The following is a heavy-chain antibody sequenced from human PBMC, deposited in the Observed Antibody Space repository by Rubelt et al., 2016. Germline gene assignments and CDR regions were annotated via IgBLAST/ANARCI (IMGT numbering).Heavy chain of an antibody. CDR2: IYWDDDK. CDR3: AHRHGGIGVSDY. CDR1: GFSLSTSGVG. J-gene: IGHJ4*02. Sequence: QITLKESGPTLVKPTQTLTLTCTFSGFSLSTSGVGVGWIRQPPGKALEWLALIYWDDDKRYSPSLKRMVTINNATSKNQWCLTMTNMDPVDTATYYCAHRHGGIGVSDYWGQGTLVTVSS. V-gene: IGHV2-5*02. D-gene: IGHD3-16*01.